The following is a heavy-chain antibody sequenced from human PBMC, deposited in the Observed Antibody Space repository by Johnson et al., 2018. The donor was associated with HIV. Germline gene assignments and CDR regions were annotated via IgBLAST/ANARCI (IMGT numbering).Heavy chain of an antibody. D-gene: IGHD6-19*01. V-gene: IGHV3-74*01. CDR3: AKDMGYSSFGYGFDI. CDR2: INSDGSST. J-gene: IGHJ3*02. CDR1: GFTFSSYW. Sequence: VQLVESGGGLVQPGGSLRLSCAASGFTFSSYWMHWVRQAPGKGLVWVSRINSDGSSTSYADSVKGRFTISRDNAKNSLYLQLNSLRAEDTALYYCAKDMGYSSFGYGFDIWGQGTMVTVSS.